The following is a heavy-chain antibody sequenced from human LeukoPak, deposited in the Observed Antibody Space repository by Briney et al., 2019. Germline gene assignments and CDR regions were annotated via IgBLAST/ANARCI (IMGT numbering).Heavy chain of an antibody. V-gene: IGHV3-21*01. D-gene: IGHD5/OR15-5a*01. J-gene: IGHJ6*02. Sequence: GGSLRLSCAASGFTFSSYSMNWVRQAPGKGLEWVSSISSSSSYIYYADSVKGRFTISRDNAKNSLYLQMNSLRAEDTAVYYCTTLRLALAYGVDVWGQGTTVTVSS. CDR1: GFTFSSYS. CDR3: TTLRLALAYGVDV. CDR2: ISSSSSYI.